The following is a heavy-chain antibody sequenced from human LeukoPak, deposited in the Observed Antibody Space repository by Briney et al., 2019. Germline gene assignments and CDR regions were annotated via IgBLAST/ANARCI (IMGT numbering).Heavy chain of an antibody. V-gene: IGHV3-53*01. J-gene: IGHJ4*02. CDR1: GFTVSSNS. Sequence: GGSLRLSCTVSGFTVSSNSWSWVRQAPGKGLEWVSFIYSGSNTHYSDSVKGRFTISRDNSKNTLYLQMNSLRAEDTAVYYCATTERVRYSSGWYVDYWGQGTLVTVSS. CDR2: IYSGSNT. CDR3: ATTERVRYSSGWYVDY. D-gene: IGHD6-19*01.